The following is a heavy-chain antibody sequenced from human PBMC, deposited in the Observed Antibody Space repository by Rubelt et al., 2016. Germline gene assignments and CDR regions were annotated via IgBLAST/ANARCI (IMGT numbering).Heavy chain of an antibody. CDR2: INPSGGST. V-gene: IGHV1-46*01. CDR3: ARCYGSGSYGNWFDP. Sequence: QVQLVQSGAEVKKPGASVKVSCKASGYTFTSYYMHWVRQAPGQGLEWMGIINPSGGSTSYAHKFMGRVTRTRGTSTSTVYMELSSLRSEDTAVYSCARCYGSGSYGNWFDPWGQGTLVTVSS. D-gene: IGHD3-10*01. J-gene: IGHJ5*02. CDR1: GYTFTSYY.